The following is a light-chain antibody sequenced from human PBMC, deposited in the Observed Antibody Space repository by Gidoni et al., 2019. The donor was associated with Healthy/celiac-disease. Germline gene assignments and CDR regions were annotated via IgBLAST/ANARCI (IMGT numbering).Light chain of an antibody. CDR1: SSNIGAGYD. J-gene: IGLJ3*02. CDR3: QSYDSSLSGSWV. CDR2: GNS. Sequence: QSVLTQPPSLSGAPGQRVTISCTGSSSNIGAGYDVHWYQQLPGTAPKLIIYGNSNRPSGGPERFSGSKSGTSASLAITGLQAEDEADYYCQSYDSSLSGSWVFGGGTKLTVL. V-gene: IGLV1-40*01.